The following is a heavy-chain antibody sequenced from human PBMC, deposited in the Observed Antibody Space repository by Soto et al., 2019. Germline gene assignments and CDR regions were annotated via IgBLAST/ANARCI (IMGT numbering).Heavy chain of an antibody. CDR3: ARQPPAPYSSSWRPLYYYYGMDV. CDR2: IYYSGST. D-gene: IGHD6-13*01. J-gene: IGHJ6*02. CDR1: GGSISSSSYY. Sequence: QLQLQESGPGLVKPSETLSLTCTVSGGSISSSSYYWGWIRQPPGKGLEWIGSIYYSGSTYYNPSLKSRVTISVDTSKTQFSLKLSSVTAADTAVYYCARQPPAPYSSSWRPLYYYYGMDVWGQGTTDTVSS. V-gene: IGHV4-39*01.